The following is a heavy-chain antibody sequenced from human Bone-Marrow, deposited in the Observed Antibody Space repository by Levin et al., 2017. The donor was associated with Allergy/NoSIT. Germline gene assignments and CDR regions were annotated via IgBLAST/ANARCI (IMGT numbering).Heavy chain of an antibody. V-gene: IGHV4-59*11. J-gene: IGHJ4*02. CDR1: GGSISPHY. D-gene: IGHD5-12*01. CDR2: IYYAGIT. CDR3: ARVPNTYGGYGFDY. Sequence: SETLSLTCTVSGGSISPHYWSWIRQPPQKGLEWIGHIYYAGITKYNPSLKSRVTISVDTSKNQVSLRLTSVTAADTAVYYWARVPNTYGGYGFDYWGQGTLVTVSS.